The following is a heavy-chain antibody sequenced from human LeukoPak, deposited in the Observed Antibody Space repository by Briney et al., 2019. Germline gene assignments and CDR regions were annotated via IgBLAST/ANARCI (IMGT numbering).Heavy chain of an antibody. D-gene: IGHD6-19*01. CDR2: IKQDGSEK. J-gene: IGHJ4*02. V-gene: IGHV3-7*01. Sequence: GGSLRLSCAASGFTFSSYWMSWVRQAPGKGLEWVANIKQDGSEKYNVYSVKGRFTISRDNAKNTLYLQMSSRRAEDAAVYYCARGRSRRIAVAGPLGRTFLYWGQGTLVTVSS. CDR1: GFTFSSYW. CDR3: ARGRSRRIAVAGPLGRTFLY.